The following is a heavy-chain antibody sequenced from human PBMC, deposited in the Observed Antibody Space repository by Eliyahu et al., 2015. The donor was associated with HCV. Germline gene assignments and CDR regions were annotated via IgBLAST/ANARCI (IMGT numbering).Heavy chain of an antibody. Sequence: QVQLQESGPGLVEPSGTLSLSCTISGASPGQYYWNWFRQPPGKGLEWIGSINYIGATNYNPSLLHRVTISEDTSKRQFSLKLSSVTAADTAVYYCARRGTFNYYYGLDVWGQGTAVIVSS. V-gene: IGHV4-59*12. CDR1: GASPGQYY. J-gene: IGHJ6*02. CDR3: ARRGTFNYYYGLDV. D-gene: IGHD1-1*01. CDR2: INYIGAT.